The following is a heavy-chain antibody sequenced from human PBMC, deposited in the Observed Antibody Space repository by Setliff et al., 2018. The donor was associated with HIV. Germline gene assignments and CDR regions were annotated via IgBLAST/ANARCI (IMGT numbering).Heavy chain of an antibody. V-gene: IGHV4-61*10. D-gene: IGHD2-15*01. CDR3: VRSIHGGESEPFDT. Sequence: SETLSLTCTVSGGSSIGHSFASTWIRQPAGQGLQWIGRIYYVGWSKYNPSLEDRVTMSVDTSNNQFSLSLTSVNAADTAVYYCVRSIHGGESEPFDTWGQGILVTVSS. J-gene: IGHJ5*02. CDR1: GGSSIGHSFA. CDR2: IYYVGWS.